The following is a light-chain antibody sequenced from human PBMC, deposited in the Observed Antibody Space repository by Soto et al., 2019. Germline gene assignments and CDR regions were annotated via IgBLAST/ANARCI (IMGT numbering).Light chain of an antibody. Sequence: VLTQYPGPVSLSTVERATLSCRASQGVXSSYVAWYQQNPGQAPRLLXDAASSMAPGTPDRLSGSGSGTDFTLTISRLEPEYFAVYYFQQYGNSTRTFGQGTKVDI. CDR3: QQYGNSTRT. CDR1: QGVXSSY. V-gene: IGKV3-20*01. J-gene: IGKJ1*01. CDR2: AAS.